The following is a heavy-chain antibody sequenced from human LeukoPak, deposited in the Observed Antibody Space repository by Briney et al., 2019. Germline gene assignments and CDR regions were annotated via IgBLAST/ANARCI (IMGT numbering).Heavy chain of an antibody. Sequence: GASVKVSCKASGYTFTSYDINWVRQATGQGLEWMGWMNPNSGNTGYAQKFQGRVTITRNTSISTAYMELSSLRSEDTAVYYCARLGYSYGSDWYFDFWGRGTLVTVSS. CDR3: ARLGYSYGSDWYFDF. CDR2: MNPNSGNT. CDR1: GYTFTSYD. D-gene: IGHD5-18*01. J-gene: IGHJ2*01. V-gene: IGHV1-8*03.